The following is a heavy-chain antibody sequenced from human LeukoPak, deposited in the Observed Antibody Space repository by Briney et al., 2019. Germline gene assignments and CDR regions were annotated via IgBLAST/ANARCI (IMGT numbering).Heavy chain of an antibody. Sequence: SETLSLTCTVSGGSISSSSYYWGWIRQPPGKGLEWIGSIYYSGSTYYNPSLKSRVTISVDTSKNQFSLKLSSVTAADTAVYYCARGASGVTRTYDYWGQGTLVTVSS. D-gene: IGHD2-21*02. CDR2: IYYSGST. V-gene: IGHV4-39*07. CDR3: ARGASGVTRTYDY. J-gene: IGHJ4*02. CDR1: GGSISSSSYY.